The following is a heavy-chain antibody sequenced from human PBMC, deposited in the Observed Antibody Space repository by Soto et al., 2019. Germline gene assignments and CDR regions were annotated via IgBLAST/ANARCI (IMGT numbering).Heavy chain of an antibody. CDR2: IYHSGTT. CDR1: GTSISNSNW. CDR3: AVPGAGDFDY. Sequence: QVQLQESGPGLVEPSGTLSLTCAVSGTSISNSNWWSWVRQSPRKGLEWIGEIYHSGTTNCNPSLKSRLTIPVDKSKNQFFLRLTSVTAAGTAVYYCAVPGAGDFDYWGQGTLVTVSS. V-gene: IGHV4-4*02. D-gene: IGHD6-13*01. J-gene: IGHJ4*02.